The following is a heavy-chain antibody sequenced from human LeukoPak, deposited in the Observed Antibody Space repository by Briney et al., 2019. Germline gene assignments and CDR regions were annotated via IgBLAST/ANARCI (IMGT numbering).Heavy chain of an antibody. J-gene: IGHJ3*02. CDR1: GGSFSGYY. V-gene: IGHV4-34*01. D-gene: IGHD3-22*01. Sequence: SETLSLTCAVYGGSFSGYYWSWIRQPPGKGLEWIGEINHSGSTNYNPSLKSRVTISVDKSKNQFSLKLSSVTAADTAVYYCARRVSSGYYYELNRDAFDIWGQGTMVTVSS. CDR2: INHSGST. CDR3: ARRVSSGYYYELNRDAFDI.